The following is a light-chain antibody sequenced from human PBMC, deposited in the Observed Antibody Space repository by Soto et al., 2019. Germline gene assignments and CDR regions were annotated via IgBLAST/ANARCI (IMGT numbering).Light chain of an antibody. J-gene: IGLJ2*01. V-gene: IGLV1-51*01. CDR2: DNK. Sequence: QSVLTQTPSLSAAPGQRVTISCSGSSSNIGNNYVSWYQQFPGTAPKFLIYDNKKRPSGIPDRFSGSKSGTSATLGITGLQTGDEADYYCATWDSSLSAVVFGGGTKLTVL. CDR3: ATWDSSLSAVV. CDR1: SSNIGNNY.